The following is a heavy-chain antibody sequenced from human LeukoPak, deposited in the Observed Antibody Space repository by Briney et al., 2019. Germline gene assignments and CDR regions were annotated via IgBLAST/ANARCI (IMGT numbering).Heavy chain of an antibody. CDR1: GGSISSYY. CDR2: IYTSGST. D-gene: IGHD6-19*01. V-gene: IGHV4-4*07. CDR3: AKDPPKQWLVQKYFQH. Sequence: SETLSLTCTVSGGSISSYYWSWIRQPAGKGLEWIGRIYTSGSTNYNPSLKSRVAMSVDTSKNQFSLKLSSVTAADTAVYYCAKDPPKQWLVQKYFQHWGQGTLVTVSS. J-gene: IGHJ1*01.